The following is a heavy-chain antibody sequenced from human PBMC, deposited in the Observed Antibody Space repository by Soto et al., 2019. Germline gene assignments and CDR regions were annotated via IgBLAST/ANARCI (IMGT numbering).Heavy chain of an antibody. Sequence: EVQLLESGGGLVQPGGSLRLSCAASGFTFSSYTMSWVRQAPGKGLEWVSVISGSGGSPYYADSVQGRFPISRDNPKNTRYLQMNSLRAEDTAIYYCAKARCSSTTCYVPDYWGQGTLVTVSS. D-gene: IGHD2-2*01. CDR3: AKARCSSTTCYVPDY. V-gene: IGHV3-23*01. J-gene: IGHJ4*02. CDR1: GFTFSSYT. CDR2: ISGSGGSP.